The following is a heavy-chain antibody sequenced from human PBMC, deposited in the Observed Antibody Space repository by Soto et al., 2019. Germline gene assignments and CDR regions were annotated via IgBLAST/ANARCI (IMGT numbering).Heavy chain of an antibody. V-gene: IGHV3-7*01. CDR1: GFTFSNYW. CDR3: VREADVYYYYSSGLGY. D-gene: IGHD3-22*01. J-gene: IGHJ1*01. Sequence: PGESLKISCAASGFTFSNYWMNWVRQAPGKGLEWVANIKQDGSETKYVDSVKGRFTISRDNAKNSLYLQMNGLRAEDTAVYYCVREADVYYYYSSGLGYWGQGTQVTVSS. CDR2: IKQDGSET.